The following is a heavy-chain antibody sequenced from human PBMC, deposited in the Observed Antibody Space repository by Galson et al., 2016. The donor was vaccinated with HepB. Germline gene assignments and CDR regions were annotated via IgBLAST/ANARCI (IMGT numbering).Heavy chain of an antibody. Sequence: SLRLSCAASGFTVSTNYMSWVRQAPGKGLEWVSVIYSGGSAFYADSMKGRFTISKDNSKNTVYLQMSRLRADDTAVYYCARGPRGQAPGPSSIYYFGMDVWGQGTTVTVSS. V-gene: IGHV3-53*01. CDR1: GFTVSTNY. CDR3: ARGPRGQAPGPSSIYYFGMDV. D-gene: IGHD6-13*01. CDR2: IYSGGSA. J-gene: IGHJ6*02.